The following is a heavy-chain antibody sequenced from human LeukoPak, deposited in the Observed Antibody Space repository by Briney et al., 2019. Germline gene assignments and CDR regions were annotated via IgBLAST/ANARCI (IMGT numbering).Heavy chain of an antibody. CDR2: IYYSGST. V-gene: IGHV4-39*01. J-gene: IGHJ4*02. D-gene: IGHD1-26*01. Sequence: SETLSLTCTVSGGSVSSSSYYWGWIRQPPGKGLEWIGNIYYSGSTYYNPSLKSRVTISVDTSKNQFSLKLSSVTAADTAVYYCARQWDEVYYFDYWGQGTLVTVSS. CDR3: ARQWDEVYYFDY. CDR1: GGSVSSSSYY.